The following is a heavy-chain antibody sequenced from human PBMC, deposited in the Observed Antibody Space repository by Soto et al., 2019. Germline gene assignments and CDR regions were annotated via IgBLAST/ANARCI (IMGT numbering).Heavy chain of an antibody. CDR3: AKDIRRITMVRGDAFDI. Sequence: GGSLRLSCAASGFTFDDYAMHWVRQAPGKGLEWVSGISWNSGSIGYADSVKGRFTISRDNAKNSLYLQMNSLRAEDTALYYCAKDIRRITMVRGDAFDIWGQGTMVTVSS. CDR1: GFTFDDYA. CDR2: ISWNSGSI. D-gene: IGHD3-10*01. V-gene: IGHV3-9*01. J-gene: IGHJ3*02.